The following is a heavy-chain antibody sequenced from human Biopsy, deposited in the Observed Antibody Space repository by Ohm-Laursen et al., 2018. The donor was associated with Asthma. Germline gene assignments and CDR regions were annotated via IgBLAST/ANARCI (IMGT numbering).Heavy chain of an antibody. D-gene: IGHD1-7*01. CDR3: ARDPHNSYLAPLRTKFNYYYYGMDV. V-gene: IGHV1-69*13. CDR2: IIPIFGTA. CDR1: GGTFSSYA. Sequence: VKISCKVSGGTFSSYAISWVRQAPGQGLEWMGGIIPIFGTANYARKFQGRVTITADESTSTAYMELSSLRSEDTAVYYCARDPHNSYLAPLRTKFNYYYYGMDVWGQGTTVTVSS. J-gene: IGHJ6*02.